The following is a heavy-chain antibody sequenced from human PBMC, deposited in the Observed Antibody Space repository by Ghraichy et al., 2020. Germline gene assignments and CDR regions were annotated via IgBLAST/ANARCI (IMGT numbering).Heavy chain of an antibody. Sequence: SETLSLTCTVSGGSISSSSYYWGWIRQPPGKGLEWIGSIYYSGSTYYNPSLKSRVTISVDTSKNQFSLKLSSVTAADTAVYYCASGDTGYWGQGTLVTVSS. CDR1: GGSISSSSYY. D-gene: IGHD2-21*01. V-gene: IGHV4-39*01. CDR3: ASGDTGY. CDR2: IYYSGST. J-gene: IGHJ4*02.